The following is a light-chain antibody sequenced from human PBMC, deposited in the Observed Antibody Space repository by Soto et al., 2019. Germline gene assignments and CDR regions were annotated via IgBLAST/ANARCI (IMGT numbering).Light chain of an antibody. CDR1: GSNIGSNT. J-gene: IGLJ2*01. CDR3: GAWDDSLNGPV. Sequence: QSVLTQPPSASGTPGQRVIISCSGSGSNIGSNTVNWYQQLPGAAPKVLIHHDTRRPSGVPDRFSGSKSGISASLAISGLQSEDEADYYCGAWDDSLNGPVFGGGTKLTVL. CDR2: HDT. V-gene: IGLV1-44*01.